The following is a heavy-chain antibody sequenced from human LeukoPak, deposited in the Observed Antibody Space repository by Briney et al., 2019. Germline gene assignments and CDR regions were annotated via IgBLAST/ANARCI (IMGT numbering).Heavy chain of an antibody. CDR2: ISAYNGNI. Sequence: ASVKVSCKASGYTFTSFGINWVRQAPGQGLEWMGWISAYNGNINYAQMLQGRVTMTTDTSTSTAYMDLRSLRSDDTAVYYCARGPPHRDYYYYYMDVWGTGTTVTASS. V-gene: IGHV1-18*01. J-gene: IGHJ6*03. CDR3: ARGPPHRDYYYYYMDV. D-gene: IGHD5-24*01. CDR1: GYTFTSFG.